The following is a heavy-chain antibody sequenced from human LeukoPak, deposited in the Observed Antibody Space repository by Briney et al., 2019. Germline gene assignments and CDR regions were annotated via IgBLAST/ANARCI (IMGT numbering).Heavy chain of an antibody. CDR3: ARVAPLPYCSGGSCYSSDYYYGMDV. D-gene: IGHD2-15*01. V-gene: IGHV3-48*03. CDR2: IYSSGSTK. Sequence: GGSLRLSCAASGFTFSSYEMNWVRQAPGKGLEWVSYIYSSGSTKYYADSVKGRLTISRDNAKNSLYLQMNSLRAEDTAVYYCARVAPLPYCSGGSCYSSDYYYGMDVWGQGTTVTVSS. CDR1: GFTFSSYE. J-gene: IGHJ6*02.